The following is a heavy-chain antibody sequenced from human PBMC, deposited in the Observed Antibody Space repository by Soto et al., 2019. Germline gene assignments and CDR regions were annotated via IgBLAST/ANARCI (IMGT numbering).Heavy chain of an antibody. CDR2: ITDNGGST. J-gene: IGHJ4*02. CDR1: GFTFSRDG. Sequence: PGGSLRLPCAASGFTFSRDGMSWVRQAPGKGPEWVSFITDNGGSTYYADSVKGRFTISRDNTKNTLFLQMNSLRAEDTAVYYCAKERATTTAFDYWGQGALVTVSS. D-gene: IGHD4-17*01. CDR3: AKERATTTAFDY. V-gene: IGHV3-23*01.